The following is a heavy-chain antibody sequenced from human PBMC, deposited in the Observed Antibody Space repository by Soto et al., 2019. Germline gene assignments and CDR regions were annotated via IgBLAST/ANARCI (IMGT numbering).Heavy chain of an antibody. CDR3: ARKGYCSSTSCYSRDDAFDI. CDR1: GGTFSSYT. Sequence: SVKVSCKASGGTFSSYTISWVRQAPGQRVEWMGRIIPILGIANYAQKFQGRVTITADKSTSTAYMELSSLRSEDTAVYYCARKGYCSSTSCYSRDDAFDIWGQGTMVTVSS. CDR2: IIPILGIA. D-gene: IGHD2-2*01. V-gene: IGHV1-69*02. J-gene: IGHJ3*02.